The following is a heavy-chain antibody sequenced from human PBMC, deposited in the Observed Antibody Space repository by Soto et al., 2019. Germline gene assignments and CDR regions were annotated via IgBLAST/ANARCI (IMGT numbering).Heavy chain of an antibody. V-gene: IGHV3-74*03. CDR1: GFAFSSYW. J-gene: IGHJ4*02. Sequence: EVQLVESGGGLVQPGGSLRLSCAASGFAFSSYWMQWVRQAPGKGPVWVSHISSNGRNTTYADPVKGRFTVSRDNAKNTLHLQMTSLRDDDTAVYYCVKASTVTGVGGYRWGQGTLVTVSS. D-gene: IGHD6-19*01. CDR2: ISSNGRNT. CDR3: VKASTVTGVGGYR.